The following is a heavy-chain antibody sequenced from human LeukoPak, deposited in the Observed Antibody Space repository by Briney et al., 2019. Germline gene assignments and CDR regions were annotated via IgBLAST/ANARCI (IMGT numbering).Heavy chain of an antibody. CDR3: ARYDSRGYSLEW. D-gene: IGHD3-22*01. V-gene: IGHV4-59*01. J-gene: IGHJ4*02. CDR2: IXYSGST. CDR1: XGXXXXXX. Sequence: PSETLSLTCTVSXGXXXXXXXXXXXXXPGXXXXXIXXIXYSGSTGYNPSLRSRVSFSVDTSKNQLSLKLSSVTAADTAVYYXARYDSRGYSLEWWGQGTLVTVSS.